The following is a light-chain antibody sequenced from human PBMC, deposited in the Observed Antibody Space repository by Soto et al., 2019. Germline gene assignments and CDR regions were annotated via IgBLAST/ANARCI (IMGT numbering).Light chain of an antibody. CDR2: NND. CDR1: TSNIGDNT. J-gene: IGLJ3*02. CDR3: AAWDDSLNGFWM. Sequence: QSALTQTPSVSGTPGQRVTISCSGSTSNIGDNTVNWYQQLPGTAPKLLIYNNDQRPAGVPDRFSGSKSGTSASLAISGLQSDDEADYYCAAWDDSLNGFWMFGGGTQLTVL. V-gene: IGLV1-44*01.